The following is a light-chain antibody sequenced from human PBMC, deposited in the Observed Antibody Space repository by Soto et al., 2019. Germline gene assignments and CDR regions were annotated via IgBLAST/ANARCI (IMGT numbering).Light chain of an antibody. CDR1: QSVSNY. Sequence: TLSLRTLSLSPGDNDTPSIRASQSVSNYVAWYQQRPGQAPRLLIYDASNRATGIPARFSGSGSGTDFTLTINSLEPEDFAVYYWQQRIHGLTSGGGTMVDIK. CDR3: QQRIHGLT. CDR2: DAS. V-gene: IGKV3-11*01. J-gene: IGKJ4*01.